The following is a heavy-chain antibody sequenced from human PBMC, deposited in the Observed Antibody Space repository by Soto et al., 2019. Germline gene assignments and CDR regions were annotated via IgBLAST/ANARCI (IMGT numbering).Heavy chain of an antibody. CDR2: INAGNGNT. CDR1: GYTFTSYG. D-gene: IGHD3-10*01. V-gene: IGHV1-3*01. Sequence: ASVKASCKGSGYTFTSYGISWVRQAPGQGLEWMGWINAGNGNTKYSQKFQGRVTTTRDTSASTAYMELSSLRSEDTAVYYCARAPSYYDMYVWGQGTTVTVSS. CDR3: ARAPSYYDMYV. J-gene: IGHJ6*02.